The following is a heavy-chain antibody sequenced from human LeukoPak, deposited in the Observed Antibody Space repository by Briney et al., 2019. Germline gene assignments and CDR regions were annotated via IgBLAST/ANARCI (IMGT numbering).Heavy chain of an antibody. Sequence: PGGSLRLSCAASGFTFSSHWMSWVRQAPGKGLEWVANIKEDGNEKYYVDSVKGRFTISRDNAKNLLYLQMNSLRAEDTAVYYCARESLGSHANWGQGILVTVSS. CDR3: ARESLGSHAN. D-gene: IGHD1-26*01. J-gene: IGHJ4*02. V-gene: IGHV3-7*01. CDR1: GFTFSSHW. CDR2: IKEDGNEK.